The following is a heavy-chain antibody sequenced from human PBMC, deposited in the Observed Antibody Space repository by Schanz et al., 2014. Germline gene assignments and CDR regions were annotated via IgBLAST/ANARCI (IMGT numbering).Heavy chain of an antibody. D-gene: IGHD2-15*01. CDR2: INSDGSSA. CDR1: GFTFSSYW. Sequence: EVQLVESGGGLVQPGGSLRLSCAASGFTFSSYWMHWVRQAPGKGLVWISRINSDGSSASYADSVKGRFTISRDNAKNTLFLQMNSLRAEDTAVYYCAKVREWWPYYFDYWGQGTLVTVSS. J-gene: IGHJ4*02. V-gene: IGHV3-74*01. CDR3: AKVREWWPYYFDY.